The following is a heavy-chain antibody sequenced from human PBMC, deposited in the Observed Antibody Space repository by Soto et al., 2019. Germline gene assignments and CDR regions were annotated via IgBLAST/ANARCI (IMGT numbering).Heavy chain of an antibody. J-gene: IGHJ6*02. CDR1: GLTVSHNY. CDR2: LYTEGTT. Sequence: EVQLVESGGGLIQPGGSLRLSCVASGLTVSHNYKAWVRQAPEMGLEWVSILYTEGTTYYADSVKGRFTISRDSSKNTLFLQMDSLRAEDTAVYYCVRPRPSGENYGMDVWGQGTTVTVSS. CDR3: VRPRPSGENYGMDV. D-gene: IGHD3-16*01. V-gene: IGHV3-53*01.